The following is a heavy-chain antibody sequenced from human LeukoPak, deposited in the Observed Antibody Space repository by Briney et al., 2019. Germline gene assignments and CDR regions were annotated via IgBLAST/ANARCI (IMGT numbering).Heavy chain of an antibody. V-gene: IGHV4-61*02. Sequence: PSQTLSLTCTVSGGSISSVSYYWSWIRHPAGKGLEWIARIYTSGSTNYNPSLKSRVTISVDTSKNQFSLKLSSVTAADTAVYYCARAGKYYDFWSAQFDYWGQGTLVTVSS. CDR3: ARAGKYYDFWSAQFDY. D-gene: IGHD3-3*01. J-gene: IGHJ4*02. CDR1: GGSISSVSYY. CDR2: IYTSGST.